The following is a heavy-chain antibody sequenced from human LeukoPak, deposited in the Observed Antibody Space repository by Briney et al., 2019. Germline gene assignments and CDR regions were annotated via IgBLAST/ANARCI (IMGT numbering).Heavy chain of an antibody. V-gene: IGHV3-30*01. J-gene: IGHJ4*02. CDR2: ISSDGSKT. CDR3: ARDSTYWYDSGSSGPHYFDY. Sequence: GGSLRLSSAASGFIFSNYAMHWVRPAPGKGLEWVALISSDGSKTYHADSVKGRFSISRDNSKNTLYLQLNSLRAEDTSVYYCARDSTYWYDSGSSGPHYFDYWGQGTLVTVSS. CDR1: GFIFSNYA. D-gene: IGHD3-10*01.